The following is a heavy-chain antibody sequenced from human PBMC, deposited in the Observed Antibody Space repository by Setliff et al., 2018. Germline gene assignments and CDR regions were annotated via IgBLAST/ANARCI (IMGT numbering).Heavy chain of an antibody. CDR2: ISGYNDNT. CDR1: GYTFNNYE. D-gene: IGHD3-16*02. V-gene: IGHV1-18*01. Sequence: ASVKVSCKASGYTFNNYEVSWVRQAPGQGLEWMGWISGYNDNTNYAQKLQGRITMTTDTSTNTVYMELRSLRSDDTAIYYCARGYYDHVWGSYRGLFDYWGQGTLVTVSS. J-gene: IGHJ4*02. CDR3: ARGYYDHVWGSYRGLFDY.